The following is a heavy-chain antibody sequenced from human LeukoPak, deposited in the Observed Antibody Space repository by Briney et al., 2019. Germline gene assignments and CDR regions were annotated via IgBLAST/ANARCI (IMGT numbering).Heavy chain of an antibody. CDR2: IKQDGSEK. Sequence: PGGSLRLSCAASGFTFSSYWMSWVRQAPGKGLEWVANIKQDGSEKYYVDSVKGRFTISRDNAKNSLYLQMNSLRAEDTAVYYCATLDYGDYFFLGTPPIYWGQGTLVTVSS. V-gene: IGHV3-7*01. CDR3: ATLDYGDYFFLGTPPIY. J-gene: IGHJ4*02. D-gene: IGHD4-17*01. CDR1: GFTFSSYW.